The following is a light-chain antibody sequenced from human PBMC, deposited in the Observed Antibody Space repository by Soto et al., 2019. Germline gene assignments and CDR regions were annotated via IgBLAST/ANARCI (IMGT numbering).Light chain of an antibody. J-gene: IGKJ3*01. CDR3: PQSYSTPFT. V-gene: IGKV1-39*01. Sequence: DIQMTQSPSSLSASVGERATITCRASPSISTYLNWYQQKPGKAPNLLIYAATTLERGVPSRFSGSGSGTDFTRTISSLQPEDFAAYYCPQSYSTPFTFGPGTKVDIE. CDR2: AAT. CDR1: PSISTY.